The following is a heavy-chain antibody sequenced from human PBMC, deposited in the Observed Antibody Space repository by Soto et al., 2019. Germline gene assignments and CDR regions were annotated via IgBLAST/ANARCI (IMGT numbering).Heavy chain of an antibody. Sequence: LRLSCAASGFSLSRYSMNWVRQAPGKGLEWLSYISSSGTSMYYGDSVKGRFTISRDNSKNTLYLQMNSLRAEDTAVYYCARDSIVVVTALSLDYWGQGTLVTVSS. CDR3: ARDSIVVVTALSLDY. D-gene: IGHD2-21*02. V-gene: IGHV3-48*01. CDR2: ISSSGTSM. CDR1: GFSLSRYS. J-gene: IGHJ4*02.